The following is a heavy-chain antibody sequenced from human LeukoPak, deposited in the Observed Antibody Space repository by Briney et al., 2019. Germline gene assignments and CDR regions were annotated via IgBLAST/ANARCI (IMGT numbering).Heavy chain of an antibody. CDR3: ARHLPVAGDPYFDY. CDR1: GGSISPYY. D-gene: IGHD6-19*01. CDR2: IYFTGST. V-gene: IGHV4-59*08. Sequence: SETLSLTCTVSGGSISPYYWSWIRQPPGKALEWIGYIYFTGSTSYNPSLKSRLTISLHTSNNQFSLKLSSVTAADTAVYYCARHLPVAGDPYFDYWGQGALATVSS. J-gene: IGHJ4*02.